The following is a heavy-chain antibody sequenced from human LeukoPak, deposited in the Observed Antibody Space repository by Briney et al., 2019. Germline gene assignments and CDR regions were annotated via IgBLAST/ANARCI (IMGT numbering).Heavy chain of an antibody. CDR3: AKDLWVGYNWFFVALDY. CDR2: ISGSGGST. D-gene: IGHD1-20*01. CDR1: GFTFSSYA. V-gene: IGHV3-23*01. J-gene: IGHJ4*02. Sequence: GGSLRLSCAASGFTFSSYAMSWVRQAPGKGLEWVSAISGSGGSTYYADSVKGRFTISRDNSKNTLYLQMNSLRAEDTAVYYCAKDLWVGYNWFFVALDYWGQGTLVTVSS.